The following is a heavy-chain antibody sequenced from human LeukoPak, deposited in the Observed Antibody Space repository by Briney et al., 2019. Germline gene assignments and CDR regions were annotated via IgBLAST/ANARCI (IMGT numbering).Heavy chain of an antibody. V-gene: IGHV3-48*03. J-gene: IGHJ4*02. CDR1: GFTFSSYE. CDR2: ISSSGSTI. CDR3: ARDLYNSGRSGIREFDY. D-gene: IGHD5-12*01. Sequence: GGSLRLSCAASGFTFSSYEMNWVRQAPGKGLEWVSYISSSGSTICYADSVKGRFTISRDNAKNSLYLQMNSLRAEDTAVYYCARDLYNSGRSGIREFDYWGQGTLVTVSS.